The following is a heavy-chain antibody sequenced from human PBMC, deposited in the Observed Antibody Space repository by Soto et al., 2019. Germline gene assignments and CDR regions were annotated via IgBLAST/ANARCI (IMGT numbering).Heavy chain of an antibody. Sequence: EVQVLESGGGLVHPGGSLRLSCAASGFTFSSYAMSWVRQAPGKGLEWVSAISGGGSSTYYADSVKGRFTISRDNSKNTLYLQMNSLRAEDTAVYYCAKVVSGWYWDYWGQGTLVTVSS. CDR2: ISGGGSST. J-gene: IGHJ4*02. V-gene: IGHV3-23*01. D-gene: IGHD6-19*01. CDR3: AKVVSGWYWDY. CDR1: GFTFSSYA.